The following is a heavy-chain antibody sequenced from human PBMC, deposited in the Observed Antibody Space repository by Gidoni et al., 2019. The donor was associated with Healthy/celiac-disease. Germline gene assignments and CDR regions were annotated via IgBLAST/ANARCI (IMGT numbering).Heavy chain of an antibody. Sequence: QVQLVQSGAEVKKPGASVKVSCKASGYTFTGYYMHWVRQAPGQGLEWMGWINPNSGGTNYAQKFQGWVTMTRDTSISTAYMELSRLRSDDTAVYYCARGHQLTGAFYYGMDVWGQGTTVTVSS. D-gene: IGHD6-13*01. J-gene: IGHJ6*02. V-gene: IGHV1-2*04. CDR2: INPNSGGT. CDR3: ARGHQLTGAFYYGMDV. CDR1: GYTFTGYY.